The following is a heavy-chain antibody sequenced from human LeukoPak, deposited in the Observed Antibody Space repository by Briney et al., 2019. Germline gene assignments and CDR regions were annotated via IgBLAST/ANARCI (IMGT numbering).Heavy chain of an antibody. CDR1: GGSLTSSY. V-gene: IGHV4-59*03. Sequence: TSETLSLTCTVSGGSLTSSYWSWIRQPPGKGLEWIGYIYYTGGTNYNPSLKSRVTISIDTSKNQFSLKLSAVTAADTAVYYCVKGYYDSRHSSNPFDPWGQGTLVTVSS. CDR2: IYYTGGT. D-gene: IGHD3-22*01. J-gene: IGHJ5*02. CDR3: VKGYYDSRHSSNPFDP.